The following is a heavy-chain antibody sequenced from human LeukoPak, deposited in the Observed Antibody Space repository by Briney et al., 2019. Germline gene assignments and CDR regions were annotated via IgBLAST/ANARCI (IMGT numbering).Heavy chain of an antibody. V-gene: IGHV4-31*03. J-gene: IGHJ3*02. D-gene: IGHD3-22*01. Sequence: SQALSLTCTVSGGSISSGGYYWSWIRQHPGKGLEWIGYIYYSGSTYYNPSLKSRVTISVDTSKNQFSLKLSSVTAADTAVYYCARKDYDTGYAFDIWGQGTMVTVSS. CDR3: ARKDYDTGYAFDI. CDR2: IYYSGST. CDR1: GGSISSGGYY.